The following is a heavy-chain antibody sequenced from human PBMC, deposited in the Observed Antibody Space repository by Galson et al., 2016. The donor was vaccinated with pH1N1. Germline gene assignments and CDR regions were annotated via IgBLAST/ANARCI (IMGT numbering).Heavy chain of an antibody. CDR2: ISYDGSNQ. V-gene: IGHV3-30*18. Sequence: SLRLSCAASGFTFSSYGIHWVRQAPGKGLEWVAVISYDGSNQYYADSVKGRFTISRDNSKNTLYLQMNSLRAEDTAVYYCAKSPLFDGDYVGMDVWGQGTTVTVSS. J-gene: IGHJ6*02. D-gene: IGHD4-17*01. CDR1: GFTFSSYG. CDR3: AKSPLFDGDYVGMDV.